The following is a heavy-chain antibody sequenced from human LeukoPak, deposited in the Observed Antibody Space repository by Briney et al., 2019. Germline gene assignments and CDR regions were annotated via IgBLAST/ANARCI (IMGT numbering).Heavy chain of an antibody. CDR1: GFTFSSYA. CDR2: ISGSGGST. CDR3: AKERCSGGSCYSGPQFDP. J-gene: IGHJ5*02. Sequence: GGSLRLSCAASGFTFSSYAMSWVRQAPGKGLEWVSAISGSGGSTYYADSVEGRFTISRDNSKNTLYLQMNSLRTEDTAVYYCAKERCSGGSCYSGPQFDPWGQGTLVTVSS. D-gene: IGHD2-15*01. V-gene: IGHV3-23*01.